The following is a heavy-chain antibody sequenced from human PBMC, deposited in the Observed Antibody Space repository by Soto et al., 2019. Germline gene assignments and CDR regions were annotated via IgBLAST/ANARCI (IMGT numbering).Heavy chain of an antibody. Sequence: QVKLVESGGGVVQPGRSLRLSCAASGFTFSSYGMHWVRQAPGKGLEWVAVISYDGSNKYYADSVKGRFTISRDNSKNTLYLQMNSLRAEDTAVYYCAKEFGHRITIFGVVGPSHYGMDVWGQGTTVTVSS. CDR3: AKEFGHRITIFGVVGPSHYGMDV. J-gene: IGHJ6*02. V-gene: IGHV3-30*18. CDR1: GFTFSSYG. D-gene: IGHD3-3*01. CDR2: ISYDGSNK.